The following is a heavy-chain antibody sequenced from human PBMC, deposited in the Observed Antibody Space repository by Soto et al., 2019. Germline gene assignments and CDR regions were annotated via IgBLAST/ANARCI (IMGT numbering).Heavy chain of an antibody. Sequence: QVQLVQSGAEVKKPGASVKVSCKASGYTFTSYYMHWVRQAPGQGLEWMGIINPSGGSTSYAQKFQGRVTMTRDTSTSTVYMELSSLRSEDTAVYYCARGPLLSGYYTGGAFDIWGQGTMVTVSS. CDR3: ARGPLLSGYYTGGAFDI. D-gene: IGHD3-3*01. CDR1: GYTFTSYY. V-gene: IGHV1-46*03. CDR2: INPSGGST. J-gene: IGHJ3*02.